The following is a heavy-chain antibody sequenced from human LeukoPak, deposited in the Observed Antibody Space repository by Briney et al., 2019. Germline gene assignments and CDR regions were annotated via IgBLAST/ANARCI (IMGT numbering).Heavy chain of an antibody. CDR1: GFTFSNAW. CDR2: IKSKTDGGTT. V-gene: IGHV3-15*01. D-gene: IGHD3-22*01. J-gene: IGHJ4*02. Sequence: GGSPRLSCAASGFTFSNAWMSWVRQAPGKGLEWVGRIKSKTDGGTTDYAAPVKGRFTISRDDSKNTLYLQMNSLKTEDTAVYYCTTETRITMIVVVITWGQGTLVTVSS. CDR3: TTETRITMIVVVIT.